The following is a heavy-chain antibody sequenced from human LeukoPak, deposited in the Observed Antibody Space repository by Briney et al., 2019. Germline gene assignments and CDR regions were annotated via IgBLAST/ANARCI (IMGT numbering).Heavy chain of an antibody. CDR2: ISSSSNYI. D-gene: IGHD4-17*01. Sequence: PGGSLRLSCAASGFIFSSYSMNWVRQAPGKGLEWVSSISSSSNYIYYADSVRGRFTISRDNAKNSLYLQMNSLRAEDTAVYYYAGGDGDYDYFDYWGQGILVTVSS. CDR1: GFIFSSYS. CDR3: AGGDGDYDYFDY. V-gene: IGHV3-21*01. J-gene: IGHJ4*02.